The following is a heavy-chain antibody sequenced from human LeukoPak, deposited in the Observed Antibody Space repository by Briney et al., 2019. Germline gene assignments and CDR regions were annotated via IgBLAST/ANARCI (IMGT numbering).Heavy chain of an antibody. CDR1: GGSFSGYY. J-gene: IGHJ1*01. CDR3: ARGYLSSGWLKKLEYFQH. Sequence: SETLSLTCAVYGGSFSGYYWSWIRQPPGKGLEWIGEINHSGSTNYNPSLKSRVTISVDTSKNQFSLKLSSVTAADTAVYYCARGYLSSGWLKKLEYFQHWGQGTLVTVSS. CDR2: INHSGST. V-gene: IGHV4-34*01. D-gene: IGHD6-19*01.